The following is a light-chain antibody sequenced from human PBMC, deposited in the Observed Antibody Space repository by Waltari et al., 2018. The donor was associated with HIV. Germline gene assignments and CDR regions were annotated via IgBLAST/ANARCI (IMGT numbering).Light chain of an antibody. CDR2: KDT. CDR3: QSADSNASLWV. J-gene: IGLJ3*02. Sequence: SYELTQPPSVSVSPGQTARITCSGDALPKQYAYWYQQRPGQAPVVVIYKDTERPSGIPWRFSGSSSGTTATLTIIGVQAQDEADYHCQSADSNASLWVFGGGTKLTVL. CDR1: ALPKQY. V-gene: IGLV3-25*03.